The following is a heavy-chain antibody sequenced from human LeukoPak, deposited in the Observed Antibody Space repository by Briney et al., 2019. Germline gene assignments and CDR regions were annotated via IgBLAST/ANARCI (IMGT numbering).Heavy chain of an antibody. D-gene: IGHD3-3*01. CDR1: GGSISSGGYY. CDR3: ARAGYDFWSGYSNQIDY. V-gene: IGHV4-31*03. Sequence: ASETLSLTCTVSGGSISSGGYYWSWIRQHPGKGLEWIGYIYYSGSTYYNPSLKSRVTISVDTSKNQFSLKLSSVTAADTAVYYCARAGYDFWSGYSNQIDYWGQGTLVTVSS. CDR2: IYYSGST. J-gene: IGHJ4*02.